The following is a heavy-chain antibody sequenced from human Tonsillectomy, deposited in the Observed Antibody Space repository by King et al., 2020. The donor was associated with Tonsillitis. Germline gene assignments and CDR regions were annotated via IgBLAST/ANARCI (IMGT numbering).Heavy chain of an antibody. CDR1: GFTFSTYA. D-gene: IGHD3-22*01. J-gene: IGHJ4*02. Sequence: VQLVESGGDLIQPGGSVRLSCAASGFTFSTYAMGWDRQAPGEGLEWVSAISGNGASTYYADSVKGRFTISRDNSKNTLYLQMNSLGAADTALYYCAKAADTSGYYYERYFDYWGQGTLVTVSS. CDR2: ISGNGAST. V-gene: IGHV3-23*04. CDR3: AKAADTSGYYYERYFDY.